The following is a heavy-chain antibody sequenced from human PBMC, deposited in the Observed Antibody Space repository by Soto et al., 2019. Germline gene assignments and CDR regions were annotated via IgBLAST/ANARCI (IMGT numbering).Heavy chain of an antibody. D-gene: IGHD2-15*01. J-gene: IGHJ5*02. CDR2: ISYDGSNK. V-gene: IGHV3-30-3*01. CDR1: GFTFSSYA. CDR3: AREGYCSGGSCYRYRGLFDP. Sequence: PGGSLRLSCAASGFTFSSYAMHRVRQAPGKGLEWVAVISYDGSNKYYADSVKGRFTISRDNSKNTLYLQMNSLRAEDTAVYYCAREGYCSGGSCYRYRGLFDPWGQGTLVTVSS.